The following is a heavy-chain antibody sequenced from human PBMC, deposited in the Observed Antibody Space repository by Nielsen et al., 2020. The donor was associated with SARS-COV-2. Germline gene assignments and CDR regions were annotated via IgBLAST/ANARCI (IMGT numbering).Heavy chain of an antibody. J-gene: IGHJ4*02. CDR1: GFTFSSYG. V-gene: IGHV3-33*01. Sequence: GGSLRLSCAASGFTFSSYGMHWVRQAPGKGLEWVAVIWYDGSNKYYADSVKGRFTISRDNAKNALYLQMNSLTADDAGIYYCARDLNWNQADFWGQGTLVTVSS. CDR3: ARDLNWNQADF. D-gene: IGHD1-20*01. CDR2: IWYDGSNK.